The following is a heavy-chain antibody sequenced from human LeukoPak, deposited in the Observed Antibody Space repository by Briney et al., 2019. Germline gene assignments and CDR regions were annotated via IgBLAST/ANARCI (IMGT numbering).Heavy chain of an antibody. CDR1: GCTFTSYG. D-gene: IGHD2-21*02. CDR3: ARDSAVVTAFGQHAFDI. J-gene: IGHJ3*02. V-gene: IGHV1-18*01. CDR2: ISGYNGKT. Sequence: VASVKVSCKASGCTFTSYGISWVRQAPGQGLEWMGWISGYNGKTNYAQKVQGRVSMTTDTSTSTAYMELRSLRSDDTAVYYCARDSAVVTAFGQHAFDIWGQGTTVTVSS.